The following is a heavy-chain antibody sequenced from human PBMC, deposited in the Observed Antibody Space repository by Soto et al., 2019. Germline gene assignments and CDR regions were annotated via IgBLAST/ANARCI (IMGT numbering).Heavy chain of an antibody. D-gene: IGHD3-3*01. CDR3: ARDLSGRGKIFGDYGMDV. J-gene: IGHJ6*02. V-gene: IGHV4-31*03. Sequence: PSETLSLTCTVSGGSISSGGYYWSWIRQHPGKGLEWIGYIYYSGSTYYNPSLKSRVTISVDTSKNQFSLKLSSVTAADTAVYYCARDLSGRGKIFGDYGMDVWGQGTTVTVSS. CDR1: GGSISSGGYY. CDR2: IYYSGST.